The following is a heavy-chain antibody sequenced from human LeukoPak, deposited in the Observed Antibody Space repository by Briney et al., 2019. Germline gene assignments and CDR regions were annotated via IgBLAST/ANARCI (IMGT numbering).Heavy chain of an antibody. D-gene: IGHD3-22*01. Sequence: PSETLSLTCGVSGYSISNGYYWAWIRQPPGKGLEWIGTIYHSGTTYYTPSLKSRVTISVDTSKNQFSLKLSSVTAAGTAVYYCAREVRDSYDSSGYYSFDYWGQGTLVTVSS. V-gene: IGHV4-38-2*02. CDR2: IYHSGTT. J-gene: IGHJ4*02. CDR1: GYSISNGYY. CDR3: AREVRDSYDSSGYYSFDY.